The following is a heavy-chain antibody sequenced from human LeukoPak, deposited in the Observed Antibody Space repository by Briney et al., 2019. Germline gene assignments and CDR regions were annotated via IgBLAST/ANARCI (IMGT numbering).Heavy chain of an antibody. CDR3: AKGGDGYNYYFDY. V-gene: IGHV3-23*01. J-gene: IGHJ4*02. Sequence: GGSLRLSCAASGFTFSSYAMSWVRQAPGKGLEWVSGISGSGGSIRYADSVKGRFIISRDNSKNTLYLQMNSLRAEDTAVYYCAKGGDGYNYYFDYWGQETLVTVSS. D-gene: IGHD5-24*01. CDR1: GFTFSSYA. CDR2: ISGSGGSI.